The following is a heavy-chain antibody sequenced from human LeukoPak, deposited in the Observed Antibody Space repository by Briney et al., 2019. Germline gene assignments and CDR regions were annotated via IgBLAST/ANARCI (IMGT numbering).Heavy chain of an antibody. CDR2: MNPNSGNT. V-gene: IGHV1-8*01. Sequence: GASVKVSCKASGYTFTSYDINWVRQATGQGLESMGWMNPNSGNTGYAQKFQGRVTMTRNTSISTAYMELSSLRSEDTAVYYCARGRAVAGTVWFDPWGQGTLVTVSS. J-gene: IGHJ5*02. CDR1: GYTFTSYD. D-gene: IGHD6-19*01. CDR3: ARGRAVAGTVWFDP.